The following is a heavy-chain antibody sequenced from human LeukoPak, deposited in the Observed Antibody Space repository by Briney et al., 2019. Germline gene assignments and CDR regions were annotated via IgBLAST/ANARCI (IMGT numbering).Heavy chain of an antibody. V-gene: IGHV4-59*01. CDR2: IYYSGST. J-gene: IGHJ2*01. D-gene: IGHD6-6*01. CDR3: ARRTDSGSWYFDL. CDR1: GGSISSYY. Sequence: SETLSLTCTVSGGSISSYYWNWIRQPPGMGLEWIGNIYYSGSTNYNPSLKSRVTISVETSKNQFSLNLSSVTAADTAVYYCARRTDSGSWYFDLWGRGTLVTVSS.